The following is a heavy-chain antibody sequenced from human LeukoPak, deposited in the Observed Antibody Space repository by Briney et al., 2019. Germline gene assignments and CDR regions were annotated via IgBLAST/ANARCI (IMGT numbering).Heavy chain of an antibody. V-gene: IGHV4-31*03. CDR3: AREARGYSYGYILGTDY. CDR2: IYYSGST. J-gene: IGHJ4*02. CDR1: GGSISSGGYY. Sequence: SETLSLTCTVSGGSISSGGYYWSWIRQHPGKGLEWIGYIYYSGSTYYNPSLKSRVTISVDTSKNQFSLKLSSVTAADTAVYYCAREARGYSYGYILGTDYWGQGTLVTVSS. D-gene: IGHD5-18*01.